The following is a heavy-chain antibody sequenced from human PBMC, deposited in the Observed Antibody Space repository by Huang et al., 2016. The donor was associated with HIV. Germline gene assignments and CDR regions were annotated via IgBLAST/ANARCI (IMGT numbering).Heavy chain of an antibody. CDR3: AREVRSVDTDRPDGYYYRGLDV. CDR1: GPSMTSSTFY. CDR2: VYFLGNT. Sequence: QLRESGPGLVTPSEILSLTCSASGPSMTSSTFYWGWVRQPPGGGLEWIGSVYFLGNTYYNPSLKSRVTISIDTANKQYSRRLTSVTAADTAVYFCAREVRSVDTDRPDGYYYRGLDVWGQGTTVIVSS. J-gene: IGHJ6*02. V-gene: IGHV4-39*02. D-gene: IGHD2-2*03.